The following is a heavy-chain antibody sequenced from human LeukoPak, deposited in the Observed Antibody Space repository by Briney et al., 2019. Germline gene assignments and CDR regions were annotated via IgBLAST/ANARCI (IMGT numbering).Heavy chain of an antibody. CDR3: ARGAYYYGSGLPFDP. CDR1: GESISGFY. Sequence: SETLSLTCTVSGESISGFYWTWIRQPPGKGLEWIGYIYYSGSTNYNPSLKSRVTMSVDTSKNQFSLKLSSVTAADTAVYYCARGAYYYGSGLPFDPWGQGTLVTVSS. V-gene: IGHV4-59*12. CDR2: IYYSGST. J-gene: IGHJ5*02. D-gene: IGHD3-10*01.